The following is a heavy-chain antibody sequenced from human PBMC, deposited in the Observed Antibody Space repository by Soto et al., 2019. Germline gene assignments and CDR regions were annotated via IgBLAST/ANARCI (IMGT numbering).Heavy chain of an antibody. J-gene: IGHJ5*02. D-gene: IGHD3-9*01. V-gene: IGHV3-23*01. CDR3: AKDNISTYYDILTGYYPYYNWFDP. CDR1: GFTFSSYA. CDR2: ISGSGGST. Sequence: GGSLRLSCAASGFTFSSYAMSWVRQAPGKGLEWVSAISGSGGSTYYADSVKGRFTISRDNSKNTLYLQMNSLRAEDTAVYYCAKDNISTYYDILTGYYPYYNWFDPWGQGTLVTVSS.